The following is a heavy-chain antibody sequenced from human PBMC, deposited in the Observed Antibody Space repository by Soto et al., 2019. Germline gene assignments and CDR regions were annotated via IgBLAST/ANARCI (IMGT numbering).Heavy chain of an antibody. CDR1: GFTFSSYG. D-gene: IGHD3-22*01. CDR2: ISYDGSNK. J-gene: IGHJ4*02. CDR3: AKDPSYYYESSGYFRGGEIGYFDY. V-gene: IGHV3-30*18. Sequence: GGSLRLSCAASGFTFSSYGMHWVRQAPGKGLEWVAVISYDGSNKYYADSVKGRFTISRDNSKNTLYLQMNSLRAEDTAVYYCAKDPSYYYESSGYFRGGEIGYFDYWGQGTLVTVSS.